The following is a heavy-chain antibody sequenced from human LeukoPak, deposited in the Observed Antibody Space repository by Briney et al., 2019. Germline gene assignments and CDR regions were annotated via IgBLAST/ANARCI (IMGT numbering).Heavy chain of an antibody. CDR3: LQEFDF. D-gene: IGHD1-1*01. J-gene: IGHJ4*02. V-gene: IGHV1-69*06. CDR1: RGTFSSYT. CDR2: IIPMIGTA. Sequence: PVKVSCKASRGTFSSYTISWVRQAPGQGLEWMGGIIPMIGTANYAQKFQGRVTITADRSTSMVYMELSSLTSEDTAMYYCLQEFDFWGQGTLVTVSS.